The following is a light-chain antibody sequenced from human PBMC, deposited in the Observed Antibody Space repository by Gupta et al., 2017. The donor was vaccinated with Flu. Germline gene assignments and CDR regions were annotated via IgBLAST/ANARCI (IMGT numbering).Light chain of an antibody. V-gene: IGLV3-1*01. J-gene: IGLJ3*02. CDR2: QDD. Sequence: SFELTQPPSVSVSPGQTASITCSGERLGDKYICWYQQKPGQSPMLVIYQDDRRPSGVPERFSGYNSGNAATLTISVTQATDEADYYCQAWDSSTAVFGGGTKLTVL. CDR1: RLGDKY. CDR3: QAWDSSTAV.